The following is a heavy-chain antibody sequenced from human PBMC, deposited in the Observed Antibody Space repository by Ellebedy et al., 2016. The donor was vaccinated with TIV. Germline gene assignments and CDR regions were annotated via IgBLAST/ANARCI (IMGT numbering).Heavy chain of an antibody. CDR3: ARDRHCVADRCYSV. D-gene: IGHD2-15*01. V-gene: IGHV3-23*01. J-gene: IGHJ4*02. Sequence: GESLKISCAASGFTFSISAMSWVRQAPGKGLEWVSVISGSGDRTYYADSVKGRFTISRDNSKNTLYLQMNSLRAEDTAVYYCARDRHCVADRCYSVWGQGTLVTVSS. CDR2: ISGSGDRT. CDR1: GFTFSISA.